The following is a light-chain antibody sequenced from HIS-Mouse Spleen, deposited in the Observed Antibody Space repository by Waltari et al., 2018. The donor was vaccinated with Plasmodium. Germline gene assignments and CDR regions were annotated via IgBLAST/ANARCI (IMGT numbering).Light chain of an antibody. J-gene: IGKJ4*01. CDR1: QGLSSA. V-gene: IGKV1-13*02. CDR3: QQFNSYPLT. Sequence: AIQLTQSPSSLSASVGDRVTITCRASQGLSSALAWYQQKPGKAPKLLIYDASSWERGVPTRFSGRGSGTDFTLTISSLQPEDFATYYCQQFNSYPLTFGGGTKVEIK. CDR2: DAS.